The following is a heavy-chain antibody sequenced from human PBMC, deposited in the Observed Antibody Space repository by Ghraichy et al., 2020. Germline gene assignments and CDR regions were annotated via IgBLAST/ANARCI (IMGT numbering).Heavy chain of an antibody. J-gene: IGHJ6*03. Sequence: SETLSLTCTVSGGSISSYYWSWIRQPPGKGLEWIGYIYYSGSTNYNSFLKSRVTISVDTSKNQFSLKLSSVTAADTAVYYCARGSRLAVAGTPSYYYYYMDVWGKGTTVTDSS. CDR1: GGSISSYY. CDR3: ARGSRLAVAGTPSYYYYYMDV. CDR2: IYYSGST. V-gene: IGHV4-59*01. D-gene: IGHD6-19*01.